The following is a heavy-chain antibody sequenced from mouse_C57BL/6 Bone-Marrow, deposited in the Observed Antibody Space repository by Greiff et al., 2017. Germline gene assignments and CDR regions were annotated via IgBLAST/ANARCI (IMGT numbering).Heavy chain of an antibody. Sequence: VQLKQSGAELARPGASVKLSCKASGYTFTSYGISWVKQRTGQGLEWIGEIYPRSGNTYYNEKFKGKATMPADKSSSTDYLELRSLTSEDSAVYFCARWNYYGTWFAYWGQGTLVTVSA. D-gene: IGHD1-1*01. CDR1: GYTFTSYG. J-gene: IGHJ3*01. CDR3: ARWNYYGTWFAY. CDR2: IYPRSGNT. V-gene: IGHV1-81*01.